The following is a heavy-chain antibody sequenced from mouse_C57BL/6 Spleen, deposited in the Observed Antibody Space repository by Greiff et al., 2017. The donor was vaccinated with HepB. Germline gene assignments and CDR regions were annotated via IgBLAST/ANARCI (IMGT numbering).Heavy chain of an antibody. D-gene: IGHD2-5*01. V-gene: IGHV1-81*01. CDR3: ARMSLGYSNLRDY. CDR1: GYTFTSYG. CDR2: IYPRSGNT. J-gene: IGHJ4*01. Sequence: VQLQESGAELARPGASVKLSCKASGYTFTSYGISWVKQRTGQGLEWIGEIYPRSGNTYYNEKFKGKATLTADKSSSTVYMELRSLTSEDSAVYFCARMSLGYSNLRDYWGQGTSVTVSS.